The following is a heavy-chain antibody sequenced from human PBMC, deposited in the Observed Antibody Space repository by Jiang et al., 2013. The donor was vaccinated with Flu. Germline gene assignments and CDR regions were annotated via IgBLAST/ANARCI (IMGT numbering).Heavy chain of an antibody. CDR3: ARDRMEGARPDY. Sequence: GSGLVKPSETLSLTCTVSGGSISGYYWNWIRQPPGKGLEWVAYSFYRGATNYNPSVKSRVTISLDMSKNQFSLKLSSVTAADTAVYYCARDRMEGARPDYWGQGILVTVSS. D-gene: IGHD6-6*01. CDR2: SFYRGAT. J-gene: IGHJ4*02. CDR1: GGSISGYY. V-gene: IGHV4-59*12.